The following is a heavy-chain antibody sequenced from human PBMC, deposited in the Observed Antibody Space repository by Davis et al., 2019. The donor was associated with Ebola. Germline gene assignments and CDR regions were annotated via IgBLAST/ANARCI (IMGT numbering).Heavy chain of an antibody. D-gene: IGHD2-8*01. CDR1: GYTLNGYY. Sequence: ASVKVSCKASGYTLNGYYMHWVRQAPGQGLEWMGWINPNTRGTKYAQKFQGRVTMTRDTSFTTIYMELSSLTSDDTAVYYCARGEMVFAIGNNFFDPWGQGTLVTVSS. J-gene: IGHJ5*02. CDR3: ARGEMVFAIGNNFFDP. CDR2: INPNTRGT. V-gene: IGHV1-2*02.